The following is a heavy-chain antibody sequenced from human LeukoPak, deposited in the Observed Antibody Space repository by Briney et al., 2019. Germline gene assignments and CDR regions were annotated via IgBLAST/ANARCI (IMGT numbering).Heavy chain of an antibody. Sequence: PGGSLRLSCAASGFIFDDYGMSWVRQAPAKGLEWVSGINWNGGSTGYADSVKGRFTISRDNAKNSLYLQMNSLRAEDTALYYCARDYDYGDYPGYWGQGTLVTVSS. J-gene: IGHJ4*02. V-gene: IGHV3-20*04. CDR3: ARDYDYGDYPGY. D-gene: IGHD4-17*01. CDR1: GFIFDDYG. CDR2: INWNGGST.